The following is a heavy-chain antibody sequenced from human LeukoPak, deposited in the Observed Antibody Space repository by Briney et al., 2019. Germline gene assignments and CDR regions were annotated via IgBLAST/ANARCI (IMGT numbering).Heavy chain of an antibody. V-gene: IGHV4-59*01. CDR2: IYYTGST. D-gene: IGHD3-3*01. CDR1: GGSISSYY. Sequence: SETLSLTCTVSGGSISSYYWSWIRQPPGKGLEWIGYIYYTGSTNYNPSLRSRVTISVDTSKNQFSLKLSSVTAADTALYYCARIILGNYFDYWGQGTLVTVSP. CDR3: ARIILGNYFDY. J-gene: IGHJ4*02.